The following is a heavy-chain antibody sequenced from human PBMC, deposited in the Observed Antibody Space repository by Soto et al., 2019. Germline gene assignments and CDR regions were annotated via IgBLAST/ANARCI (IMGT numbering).Heavy chain of an antibody. D-gene: IGHD4-17*01. CDR1: GYTFTSYY. CDR3: ARVVDYGGNSGIDYFDY. J-gene: IGHJ4*02. Sequence: ASVKVSCKASGYTFTSYYMHWVRQAPGQGLEWMGIINPSGGSTSYAQKFQGRVTMTRDTSTSTAYMELSRLRSDDTAVYYCARVVDYGGNSGIDYFDYWGQGTLVTVSS. CDR2: INPSGGST. V-gene: IGHV1-46*01.